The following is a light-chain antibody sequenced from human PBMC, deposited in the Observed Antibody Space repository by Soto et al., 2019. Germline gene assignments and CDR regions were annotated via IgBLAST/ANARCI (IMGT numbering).Light chain of an antibody. CDR1: QSVSSSY. CDR3: QEYGRSPLT. J-gene: IGKJ4*01. CDR2: GAS. Sequence: EMVVTQSPGTLSLSPGERATISCRVSQSVSSSYLASYQQKPGQDPRLLMDGASSCATGIPDRFSGSGSGTGFTLTTSTLEPYVFAVYYCQEYGRSPLTFGGGTTVDIK. V-gene: IGKV3-20*01.